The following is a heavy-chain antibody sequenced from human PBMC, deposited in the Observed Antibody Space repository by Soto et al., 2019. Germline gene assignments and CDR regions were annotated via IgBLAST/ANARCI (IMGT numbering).Heavy chain of an antibody. CDR1: GFTFSSYG. J-gene: IGHJ4*02. V-gene: IGHV3-30*18. D-gene: IGHD6-19*01. Sequence: QVQLVESGGGVVQPGRSLRLSCAASGFTFSSYGMHWVRQAPGKGLEWVAVISYDGSNKYYADSVKGRFTISRDNSKNTLYLQMNSLRAEDTAVYYCAKEPVAGTLGYWGQGTLVTVSS. CDR3: AKEPVAGTLGY. CDR2: ISYDGSNK.